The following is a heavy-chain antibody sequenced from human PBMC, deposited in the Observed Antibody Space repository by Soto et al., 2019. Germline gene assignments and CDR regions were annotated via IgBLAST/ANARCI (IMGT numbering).Heavy chain of an antibody. CDR1: GYTFTGYY. J-gene: IGHJ4*02. CDR2: INPNSGGT. V-gene: IGHV1-2*02. D-gene: IGHD6-13*01. CDR3: ARDWAIAAAGTRDYYFDY. Sequence: ASVKVSCKASGYTFTGYYMHWVRQAPGQGLEWMGWINPNSGGTNYAQKFQGRVTMTRDTSISTAYMELSRLRSDDTAVYYCARDWAIAAAGTRDYYFDYWGQGTLVTVSS.